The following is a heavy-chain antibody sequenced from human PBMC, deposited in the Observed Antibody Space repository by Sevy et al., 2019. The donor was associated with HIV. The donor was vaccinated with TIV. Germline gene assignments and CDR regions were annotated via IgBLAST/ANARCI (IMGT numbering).Heavy chain of an antibody. CDR2: INPNSGGT. Sequence: ASVKVSCKASGYTFTGYYMHWVRQAPGQGLEWMGRINPNSGGTNDAQKFQGRVTMTRDTSISTAYMELSRLRSDDTAVYYCVKEYSSSLGENWFDPWGQGTLVTVSS. D-gene: IGHD6-6*01. CDR1: GYTFTGYY. V-gene: IGHV1-2*06. CDR3: VKEYSSSLGENWFDP. J-gene: IGHJ5*02.